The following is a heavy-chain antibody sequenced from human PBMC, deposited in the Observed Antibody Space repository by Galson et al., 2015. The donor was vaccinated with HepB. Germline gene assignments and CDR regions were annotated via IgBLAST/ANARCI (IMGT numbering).Heavy chain of an antibody. CDR2: IIPIFGTA. CDR1: GGTFSSYA. Sequence: SVKVSCKASGGTFSSYAISWVRQAPGQGLEWMGGIIPIFGTANYAQKFQGRVTITADESTSTAYMELSSLRSEDTAVYYCARALEMATTGYYYGMDVWGQGTTVTVSS. D-gene: IGHD5-24*01. CDR3: ARALEMATTGYYYGMDV. V-gene: IGHV1-69*13. J-gene: IGHJ6*02.